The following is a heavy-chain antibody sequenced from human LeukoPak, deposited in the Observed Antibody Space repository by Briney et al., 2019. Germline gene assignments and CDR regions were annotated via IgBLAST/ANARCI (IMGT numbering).Heavy chain of an antibody. CDR3: ARTHSNGWCFDS. D-gene: IGHD6-19*01. V-gene: IGHV3-23*01. CDR1: GFTFSHYA. CDR2: ITFNGGNT. Sequence: GGSLRLSCAASGFTFSHYAMSWVRQAPGKGLEWVSIITFNGGNTYYASVKGRFTISRDNSKNTLYLQMSSLSAEDTAVYYCARTHSNGWCFDSWGQGTLVTVSS. J-gene: IGHJ4*02.